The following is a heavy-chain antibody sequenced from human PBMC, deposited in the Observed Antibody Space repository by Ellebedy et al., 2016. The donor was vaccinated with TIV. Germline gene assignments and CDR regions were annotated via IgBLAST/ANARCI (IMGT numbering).Heavy chain of an antibody. D-gene: IGHD3-9*01. CDR2: INHSGSP. CDR1: GGSFSGYY. Sequence: MPSETLSLTCAVYGGSFSGYYWSWIRHPPGTGLEWIGEINHSGSPNYNPSLKSRVTISVDTSKNQFSLKRSSVTAADTAVFYCARAHGRDLTGYDKRHYGMDVWGQGTTVTVSS. V-gene: IGHV4-34*01. CDR3: ARAHGRDLTGYDKRHYGMDV. J-gene: IGHJ6*02.